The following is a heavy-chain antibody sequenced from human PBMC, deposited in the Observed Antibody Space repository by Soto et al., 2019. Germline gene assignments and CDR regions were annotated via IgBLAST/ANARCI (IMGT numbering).Heavy chain of an antibody. CDR3: VKEYCTGGTCFDAFDL. D-gene: IGHD2-8*02. J-gene: IGHJ3*01. CDR2: ISDGGTTI. Sequence: EAELVESGGGLVQPGGSLTLSCAASGFIFSDYEVDWVRQAPGRGPEWISYISDGGTTIYYAASVKGRFTISRDDAKKSLYLHMNSLRGDDTAICFCVKEYCTGGTCFDAFDLWGQGTVVTVSS. CDR1: GFIFSDYE. V-gene: IGHV3-48*03.